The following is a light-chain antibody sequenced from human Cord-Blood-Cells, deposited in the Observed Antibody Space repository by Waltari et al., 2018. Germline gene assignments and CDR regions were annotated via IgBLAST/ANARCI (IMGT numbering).Light chain of an antibody. J-gene: IGLJ1*01. Sequence: SALTXPASVSGSPGQXITISCTGTSSDVWSDNRVSWYQQHPGKAPNLMIYEVSKRPSGVSNRFSGSKSGNTTSLTISGLQAEDEADYYCCSYAGSSFVFGTGTKVTVL. CDR3: CSYAGSSFV. CDR2: EVS. V-gene: IGLV2-23*02. CDR1: SSDVWSDNR.